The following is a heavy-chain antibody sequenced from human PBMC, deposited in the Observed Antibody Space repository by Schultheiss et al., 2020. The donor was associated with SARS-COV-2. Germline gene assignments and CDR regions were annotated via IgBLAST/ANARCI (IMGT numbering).Heavy chain of an antibody. CDR1: GFTFDDYA. V-gene: IGHV3-9*01. Sequence: GGSLRLSCAAPGFTFDDYAMHWVRQAPGKGLEWVSGISWNSGSIGYVDSVKGRFTISRDNAKNSLYLQMNSLRAEDTAVYYCARDSPTWGNQDYWGQGTLVTVSS. J-gene: IGHJ4*02. CDR3: ARDSPTWGNQDY. CDR2: ISWNSGSI. D-gene: IGHD7-27*01.